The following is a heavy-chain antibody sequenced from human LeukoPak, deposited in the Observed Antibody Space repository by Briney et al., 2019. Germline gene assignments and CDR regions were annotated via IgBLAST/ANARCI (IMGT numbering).Heavy chain of an antibody. D-gene: IGHD3-10*01. CDR2: INSDGSST. V-gene: IGHV3-74*01. CDR3: ARESVGWFRELLYDY. J-gene: IGHJ4*02. Sequence: PGGSLRLSCAASGFTFSSYWMHWVRQAPGKGLVWVSRINSDGSSTSYADSVKGRFTISRDNAKNTLYLQMNSLRAEDTAVYYCARESVGWFRELLYDYWGQGTLVTVSS. CDR1: GFTFSSYW.